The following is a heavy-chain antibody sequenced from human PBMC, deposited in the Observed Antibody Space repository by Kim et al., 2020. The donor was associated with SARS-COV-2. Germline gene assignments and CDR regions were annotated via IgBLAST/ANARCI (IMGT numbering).Heavy chain of an antibody. J-gene: IGHJ4*02. D-gene: IGHD6-13*01. CDR3: ARDQRIYSSSLDY. Sequence: YSQKFQGRVTITRDTSASTAYMELSSLRSEDTAVYYCARDQRIYSSSLDYWGQGTLVTVSS. V-gene: IGHV1-3*01.